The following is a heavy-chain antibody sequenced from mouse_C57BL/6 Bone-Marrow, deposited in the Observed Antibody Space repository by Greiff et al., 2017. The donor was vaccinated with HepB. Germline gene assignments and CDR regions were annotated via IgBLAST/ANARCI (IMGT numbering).Heavy chain of an antibody. CDR3: ARRITVTGFDY. CDR2: INPNNGGT. V-gene: IGHV1-26*01. D-gene: IGHD4-1*01. CDR1: GYTFTDYY. J-gene: IGHJ2*01. Sequence: EVQLQQSGPELVKPGASVKISCKASGYTFTDYYMNWVKQSHGKSLEWIGDINPNNGGTSYNQKFKGKATLTVDKSSSTAYMELRSLTSEDSAVYYCARRITVTGFDYWGQGTTLTVSS.